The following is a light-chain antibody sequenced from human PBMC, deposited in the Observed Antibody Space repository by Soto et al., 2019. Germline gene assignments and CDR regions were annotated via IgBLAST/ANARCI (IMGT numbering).Light chain of an antibody. Sequence: EGVLTQSPGTLSLSPGERATLSCRASQSLTSSYLAWYQQKPGQAPRLLIYGASNRATGIPDRFGGSGSGTDFTLTISRLEPEDFAVYFCHHYGSSRTFGQGTKVEIK. J-gene: IGKJ1*01. V-gene: IGKV3-20*01. CDR2: GAS. CDR1: QSLTSSY. CDR3: HHYGSSRT.